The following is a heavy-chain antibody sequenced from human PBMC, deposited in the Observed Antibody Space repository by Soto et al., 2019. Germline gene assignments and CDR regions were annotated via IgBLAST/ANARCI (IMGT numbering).Heavy chain of an antibody. J-gene: IGHJ4*02. CDR2: IWYDGSQK. D-gene: IGHD2-21*02. CDR1: GFTFSTYG. V-gene: IGHV3-33*06. Sequence: GGSLRLSCAASGFTFSTYGMHWVRQAPGKGLEWMTVIWYDGSQKYYGDSVSGRFTISRDNSKNTVYLQMNSLRVEDTAVYYCVKDHCGGDCYSEPYFDFWGRGSQVTVSS. CDR3: VKDHCGGDCYSEPYFDF.